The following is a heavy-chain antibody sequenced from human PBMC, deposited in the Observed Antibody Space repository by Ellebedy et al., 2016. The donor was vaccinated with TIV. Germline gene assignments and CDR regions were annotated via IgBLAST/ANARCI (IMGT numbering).Heavy chain of an antibody. D-gene: IGHD6-13*01. CDR3: ARDLPGYSSSWYSAFDI. CDR2: INPSGGST. Sequence: AASVKVSCKASGYTFTSYYMHWVRQAPGQGLEWMGIINPSGGSTSYAQKFQGRVTMTRDTSTSTVYMELSSLRSEDTAVYYCARDLPGYSSSWYSAFDIWGQGTMVTVSS. J-gene: IGHJ3*02. CDR1: GYTFTSYY. V-gene: IGHV1-46*01.